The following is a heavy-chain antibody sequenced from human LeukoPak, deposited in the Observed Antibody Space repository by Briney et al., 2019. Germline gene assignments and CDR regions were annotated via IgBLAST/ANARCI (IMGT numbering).Heavy chain of an antibody. CDR3: ARDCERQNGDCGSFDY. CDR2: ISAYNGNT. D-gene: IGHD2-21*02. V-gene: IGHV1-18*01. Sequence: ASVKVSCKASGYTFTSYGISWVRQAPGQGPEWMGWISAYNGNTIYAQKLQGRVTMTTDTSTSTAYMELRSLRSDDTAVYYCARDCERQNGDCGSFDYWGQGTLVTVSS. CDR1: GYTFTSYG. J-gene: IGHJ4*02.